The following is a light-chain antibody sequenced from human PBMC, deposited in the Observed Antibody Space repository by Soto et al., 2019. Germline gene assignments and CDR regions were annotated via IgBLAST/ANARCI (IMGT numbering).Light chain of an antibody. CDR2: GAS. CDR1: QSVSSN. J-gene: IGKJ1*01. V-gene: IGKV3-20*01. CDR3: HQYGSSPQT. Sequence: EIVLTQSPGTLSVSPGERATLSCRASQSVSSNLAWYQQKPGQAPRLLIYGASSRATGIPDRFTGSGSGTDFTLTISRLEPEEVAVFNCHQYGSSPQTFGQGTKVDI.